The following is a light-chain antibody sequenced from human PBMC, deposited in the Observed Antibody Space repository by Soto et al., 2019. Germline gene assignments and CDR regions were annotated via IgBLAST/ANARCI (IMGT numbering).Light chain of an antibody. V-gene: IGKV1-9*01. Sequence: DIQLTQSPSLLSASVGDRVTITCRASHDISTYLAWYQQKPGKAPKLMIYEASTLQSGVPSRFSGSGSGTEFTLTISDLLPEDFATYHCQQLNTLPFTFGQGTRLEIK. CDR2: EAS. J-gene: IGKJ5*01. CDR3: QQLNTLPFT. CDR1: HDISTY.